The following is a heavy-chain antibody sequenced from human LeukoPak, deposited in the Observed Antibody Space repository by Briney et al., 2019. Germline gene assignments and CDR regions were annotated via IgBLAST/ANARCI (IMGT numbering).Heavy chain of an antibody. CDR2: INPSGGST. Sequence: ASVKVSCEASGYTFTSYYMHWVRQAPGQGLEWMGIINPSGGSTSYAQKFQGRVTMTRDTSTSTVYMELSSLRSEDTAVYYCARPSNSGYSSGWYYFDYWGQGTLVTVSS. CDR1: GYTFTSYY. J-gene: IGHJ4*02. D-gene: IGHD6-19*01. CDR3: ARPSNSGYSSGWYYFDY. V-gene: IGHV1-46*01.